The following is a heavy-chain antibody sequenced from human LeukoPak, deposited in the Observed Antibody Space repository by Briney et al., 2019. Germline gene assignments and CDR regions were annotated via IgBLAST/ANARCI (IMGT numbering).Heavy chain of an antibody. D-gene: IGHD3-16*01. J-gene: IGHJ4*02. CDR1: GFTFTDYA. V-gene: IGHV3-23*01. CDR3: VRGGSNYGIIIYSRYFAY. CDR2: INTNGDRT. Sequence: PGGSLRLSGAASGFTFTDYAVTWVRQAPGKGLKWVSGINTNGDRTSYADSVKGRFTLSRDNSKNTLYLQMNSLRAEDTAVYYCVRGGSNYGIIIYSRYFAYWGQGTLVTVSS.